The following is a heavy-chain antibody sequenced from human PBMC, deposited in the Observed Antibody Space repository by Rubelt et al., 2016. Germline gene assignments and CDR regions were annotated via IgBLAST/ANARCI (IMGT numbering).Heavy chain of an antibody. D-gene: IGHD3-16*01. V-gene: IGHV3-33*01. CDR1: TGGSYG. CDR3: ARVRSGGNDASDI. J-gene: IGHJ3*02. CDR2: IWYDGSNK. Sequence: TGGSYGMHWVRQAPGKGLEWVAVIWYDGSNKYYADSVKGRFTISRDNAKNTLYLQMNTLRAEDTAVYYCARVRSGGNDASDIWGQGTMVTVSS.